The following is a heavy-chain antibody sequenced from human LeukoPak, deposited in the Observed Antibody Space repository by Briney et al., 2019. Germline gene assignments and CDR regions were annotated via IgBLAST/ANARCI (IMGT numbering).Heavy chain of an antibody. CDR1: GGSISNYF. V-gene: IGHV4-59*12. CDR3: ARGGGGYYSLSYYFDY. D-gene: IGHD3-3*01. CDR2: ISYSGST. Sequence: PSETLSLTCTVSGGSISNYFWSWIRQPPGKGLRWIGYISYSGSTNYNPSLKSRVIISVDRSKNQFSLKLSSVTAADTAVYYCARGGGGYYSLSYYFDYWGQGTLVTVSS. J-gene: IGHJ4*02.